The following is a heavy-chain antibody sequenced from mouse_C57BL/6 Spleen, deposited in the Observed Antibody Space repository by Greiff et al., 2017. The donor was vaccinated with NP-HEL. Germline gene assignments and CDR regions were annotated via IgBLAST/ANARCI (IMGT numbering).Heavy chain of an antibody. D-gene: IGHD1-1*01. CDR1: GFNIKDYY. V-gene: IGHV14-2*01. CDR3: VYYYGSNPRV. J-gene: IGHJ1*03. CDR2: IDPEDGAT. Sequence: VQLKQSGAELVKPGASVKLSCTASGFNIKDYYMHWVKQRTEQGLEWIGRIDPEDGATKYAPKFQGKATITADTSSNTAYLQLSSLTSEDTAVYYCVYYYGSNPRVWGTGTTVTVSS.